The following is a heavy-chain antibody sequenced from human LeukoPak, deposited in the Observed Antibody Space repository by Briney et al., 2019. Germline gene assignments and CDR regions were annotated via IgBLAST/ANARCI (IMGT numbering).Heavy chain of an antibody. Sequence: PSETLSLTCAVYGGSFSGYYWSWIRQPPGKGLEWIGEIYHSGSTNYNPSLKSRVTISVDKSKNQFSLKLSSVTAADTAVYYCARGIAVAGLRSGWLDPWGQGTLVTVSS. V-gene: IGHV4-34*01. CDR3: ARGIAVAGLRSGWLDP. J-gene: IGHJ5*02. CDR1: GGSFSGYY. D-gene: IGHD6-19*01. CDR2: IYHSGST.